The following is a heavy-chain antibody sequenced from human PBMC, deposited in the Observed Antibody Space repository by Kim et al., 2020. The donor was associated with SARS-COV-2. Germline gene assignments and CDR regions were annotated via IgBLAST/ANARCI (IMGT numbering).Heavy chain of an antibody. CDR3: ARGRQYCSGNTCYPYYFDY. V-gene: IGHV3-11*05. Sequence: GRLTITRDNPKNALYLQMNSLRAEDTAVYYCARGRQYCSGNTCYPYYFDYWGQGTLVTVSS. J-gene: IGHJ4*02. D-gene: IGHD2-15*01.